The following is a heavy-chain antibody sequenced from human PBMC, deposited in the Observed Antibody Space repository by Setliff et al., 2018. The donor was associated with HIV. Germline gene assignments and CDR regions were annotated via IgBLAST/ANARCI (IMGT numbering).Heavy chain of an antibody. V-gene: IGHV4-59*01. D-gene: IGHD2-2*01. CDR2: IDYSGST. CDR3: ARGSAPEDIVVVPPGRAFDI. Sequence: SETLSLTCTVSGGSIRTYYWSWIRQPPGKGLEWIGYIDYSGSTNYNPSLKSRVTISVDPSKNQFSLKLSSVTAADTAVYYCARGSAPEDIVVVPPGRAFDIWGQGTMVTVSS. J-gene: IGHJ3*02. CDR1: GGSIRTYY.